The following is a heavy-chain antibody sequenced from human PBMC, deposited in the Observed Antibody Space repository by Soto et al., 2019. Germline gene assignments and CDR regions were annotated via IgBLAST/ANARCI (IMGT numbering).Heavy chain of an antibody. CDR1: GYSISSGYY. Sequence: SETLSLTCAVSGYSISSGYYWGWIRQPQGKGLEWIGSIYHSETTYYNPSLKNRVTISLDTSKNQVPLRLNSGTAADSAVYYCARSLYSSSWYAGSWGQGTLVTVSS. J-gene: IGHJ5*02. CDR2: IYHSETT. V-gene: IGHV4-38-2*01. D-gene: IGHD6-13*01. CDR3: ARSLYSSSWYAGS.